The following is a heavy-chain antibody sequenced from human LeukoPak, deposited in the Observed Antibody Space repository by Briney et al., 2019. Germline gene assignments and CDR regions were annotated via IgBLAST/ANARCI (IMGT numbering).Heavy chain of an antibody. D-gene: IGHD5-24*01. CDR3: SKDLGRDGYIY. CDR1: GFTFSSYA. CDR2: LTASGGST. V-gene: IGHV3-23*01. Sequence: LSGGSLRLSCRASGFTFSSYAMSWVRQAPGKGLEWVSSLTASGGSTYYADSVKGRFTISRDNSTDTLYLQMNSLRAEDTAVYYCSKDLGRDGYIYWGQGSLVTVSS. J-gene: IGHJ4*02.